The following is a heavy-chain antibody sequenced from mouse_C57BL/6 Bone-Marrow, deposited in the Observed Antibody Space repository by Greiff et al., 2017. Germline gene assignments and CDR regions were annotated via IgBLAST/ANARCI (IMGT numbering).Heavy chain of an antibody. CDR1: GYTFTSYW. CDR3: ARQESN. V-gene: IGHV1-50*01. CDR2: IDPSDSYT. Sequence: VQLQQPGAELVKPGASVKLSCKASGYTFTSYWMPWVQQRPGQGLEWIGEIDPSDSYTNYNQQFKGKATLTVDTSSSTAYMQLSSLTSEDSAVYYCARQESNWGQGTTLTGSS. J-gene: IGHJ2*01.